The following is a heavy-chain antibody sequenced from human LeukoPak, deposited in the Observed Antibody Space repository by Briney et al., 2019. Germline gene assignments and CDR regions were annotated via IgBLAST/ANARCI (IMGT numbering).Heavy chain of an antibody. J-gene: IGHJ6*02. D-gene: IGHD3-22*01. CDR2: IYPVDSDT. V-gene: IGHV5-51*01. Sequence: GESLKISFQGSGYSLSSYWIGWVRQMPGKGLEWMGIIYPVDSDTRYSPPFQGQVTISVDKSINTAYLQWSSLKASDTAMYYCARRSSQNYDSSGYYGMDVWGQGTTVTVSS. CDR1: GYSLSSYW. CDR3: ARRSSQNYDSSGYYGMDV.